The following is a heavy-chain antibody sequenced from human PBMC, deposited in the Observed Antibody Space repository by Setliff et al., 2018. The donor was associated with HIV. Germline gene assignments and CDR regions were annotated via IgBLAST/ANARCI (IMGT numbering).Heavy chain of an antibody. J-gene: IGHJ6*03. CDR1: GHTFTSYG. CDR3: ARDLFTSGSDRSRQAGYYYYYYMDV. Sequence: ASVKVSCKAFGHTFTSYGINWVRQAPGQGLEWMGWISTHSVYSVNKNYAQKFQGRVTLTTDTSTSTAYMELRSLRSDDTAVYYCARDLFTSGSDRSRQAGYYYYYYMDVWGKGTTVTVSS. CDR2: ISTHSVYSVNK. D-gene: IGHD3-10*01. V-gene: IGHV1-18*01.